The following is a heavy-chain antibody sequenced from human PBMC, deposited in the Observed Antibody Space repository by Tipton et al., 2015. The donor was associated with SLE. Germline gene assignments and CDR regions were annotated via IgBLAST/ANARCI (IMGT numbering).Heavy chain of an antibody. V-gene: IGHV4-59*12. CDR2: IYYTGIT. Sequence: TLSLTCSVSGGSISSYYWTWIRQPPGKGLEWIGYIYYTGITNYNPSLKSRVTLSVDTYRNQFSLKLNSVTAADTAVYYCARSTDQNWFDPWGQGTLVTVSS. CDR1: GGSISSYY. J-gene: IGHJ5*02. CDR3: ARSTDQNWFDP. D-gene: IGHD2-2*01.